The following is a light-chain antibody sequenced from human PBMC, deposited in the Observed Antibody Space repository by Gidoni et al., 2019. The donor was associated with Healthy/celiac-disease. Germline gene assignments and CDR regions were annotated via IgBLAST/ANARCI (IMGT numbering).Light chain of an antibody. J-gene: IGLJ2*01. CDR2: KDS. CDR1: ALPKQY. V-gene: IGLV3-25*03. Sequence: SYELPQPPSVSVSPGQTARITCSGDALPKQYAYWYQQKPGQDPVLVIYKDSERPSGIPGRFSGSSSGTTVTLTISGVQAEDEADYYCQSADSSGTYVGFGGGTKLTV. CDR3: QSADSSGTYVG.